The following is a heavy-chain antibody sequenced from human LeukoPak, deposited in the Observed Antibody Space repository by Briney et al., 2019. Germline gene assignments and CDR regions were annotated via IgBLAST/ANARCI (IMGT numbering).Heavy chain of an antibody. V-gene: IGHV1-46*02. Sequence: EASVNVSCKASEYSLNSYYMHWVRQAPGQGRGWMGMINPGGGTTTHTQKFQGRVTMTSDTSTSTVHMQLSSLRSDDTAIYYCATDSSGWFPPHYFYSAMDVWGQGTTITVSS. D-gene: IGHD6-19*01. CDR1: EYSLNSYY. J-gene: IGHJ6*02. CDR3: ATDSSGWFPPHYFYSAMDV. CDR2: INPGGGTT.